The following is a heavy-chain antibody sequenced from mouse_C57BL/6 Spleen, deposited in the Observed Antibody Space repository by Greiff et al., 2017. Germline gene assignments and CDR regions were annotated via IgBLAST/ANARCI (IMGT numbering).Heavy chain of an antibody. V-gene: IGHV3-1*01. J-gene: IGHJ4*01. CDR3: ARAMDY. CDR1: GYSITSGYY. CDR2: ICYSGSS. Sequence: EVQRVESGPGMVKPSQSLSLTCTVTGYSITSGYYWHCIRLFPGNKLEWMGYICYSGSSNYNPSLKSRISITHDTSKKHIFLKMNSVTTEDTATYYCARAMDYWGQGTSVTVSS.